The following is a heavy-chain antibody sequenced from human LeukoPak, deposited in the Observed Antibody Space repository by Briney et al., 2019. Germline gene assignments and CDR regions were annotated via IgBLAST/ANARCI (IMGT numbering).Heavy chain of an antibody. D-gene: IGHD1-26*01. CDR3: ARDHLNSGSYYRVSAFDI. CDR2: IYYSGST. Sequence: SETLPLTCTVSGGSISSSSYYWGRIRQPPGKGLEWIGSIYYSGSTYYNPSLKSRVTISVDTSKNQFSLKLSSVTAADTAVYYCARDHLNSGSYYRVSAFDIWGQGTMVTVSS. CDR1: GGSISSSSYY. V-gene: IGHV4-39*07. J-gene: IGHJ3*02.